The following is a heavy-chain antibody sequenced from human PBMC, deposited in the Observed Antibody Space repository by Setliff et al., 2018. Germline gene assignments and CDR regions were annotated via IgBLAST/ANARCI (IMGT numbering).Heavy chain of an antibody. V-gene: IGHV3-15*01. CDR2: IKGKTDGLAT. J-gene: IGHJ5*02. D-gene: IGHD5-12*01. Sequence: LRLSCAAFGFTFSEEWMSWVRQAPGKGLEWIGRIKGKTDGLATDYAAPVKGRFTISRDDSTNKLYLQMNSLTTEDTAVYYCTRDPGGYDFDPWGQGTLVTVSS. CDR1: GFTFSEEW. CDR3: TRDPGGYDFDP.